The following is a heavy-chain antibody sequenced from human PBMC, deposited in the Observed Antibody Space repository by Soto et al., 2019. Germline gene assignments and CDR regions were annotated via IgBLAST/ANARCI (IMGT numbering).Heavy chain of an antibody. D-gene: IGHD2-8*01. CDR2: ISYDGSNK. CDR1: GFTFSSYG. V-gene: IGHV3-30*18. CDR3: AKDRFTFVLMGSMDV. J-gene: IGHJ6*02. Sequence: GGSLRLSCAASGFTFSSYGMHWVRQAPGKGLEWVAVISYDGSNKYYADSVKGRFTISRDNSKNTLYLQMNSLRAEDTAVYYCAKDRFTFVLMGSMDVWGQGTTVTVSS.